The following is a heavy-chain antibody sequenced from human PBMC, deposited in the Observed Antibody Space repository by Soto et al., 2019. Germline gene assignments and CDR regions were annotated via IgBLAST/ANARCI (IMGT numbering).Heavy chain of an antibody. D-gene: IGHD6-19*01. CDR3: ASRFRGNSSGGLQLDY. Sequence: GSSVKVSCTASGDRFPSCAMQWVRQAPGQRLEWMGWINAGNGNTKYSQKFPGRVTITRDTSASTAYMELIILRSADKAVYYCASRFRGNSSGGLQLDYWGQGTLVTVSS. CDR1: GDRFPSCA. J-gene: IGHJ4*02. V-gene: IGHV1-3*01. CDR2: INAGNGNT.